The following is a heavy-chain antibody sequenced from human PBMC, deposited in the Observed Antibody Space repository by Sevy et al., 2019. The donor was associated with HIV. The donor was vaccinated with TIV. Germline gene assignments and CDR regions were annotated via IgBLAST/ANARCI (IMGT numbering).Heavy chain of an antibody. Sequence: SETLSLTCTVSGDSINNYYWSWIRQPAAKGLEWIGRIYGTGGSNYNYNPSLKSRVIMSVDTSKNQFSLKLNSVTAAXXXXXXXXXXXXXXXXXXXYPLDNXGQGILVTVSS. V-gene: IGHV4-4*07. CDR3: XXXXXXXXXXXXYPLDN. CDR1: GDSINNYY. CDR2: IYGTGGSNY. J-gene: IGHJ4*02.